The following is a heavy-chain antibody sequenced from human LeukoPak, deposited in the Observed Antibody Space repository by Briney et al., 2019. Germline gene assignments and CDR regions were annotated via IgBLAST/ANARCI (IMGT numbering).Heavy chain of an antibody. D-gene: IGHD3-16*01. V-gene: IGHV4-34*01. CDR3: ARGGVVATYYMDV. Sequence: SETLSLTCAVYGGSFSGYYLIWIRQSPGKGLEWIGEINDSGSINYNPSLKSRVTISIDTSSNQFSLILGSVTAADTAVYYCARGGVVATYYMDVWGKGTTVTVSS. CDR1: GGSFSGYY. J-gene: IGHJ6*03. CDR2: INDSGSI.